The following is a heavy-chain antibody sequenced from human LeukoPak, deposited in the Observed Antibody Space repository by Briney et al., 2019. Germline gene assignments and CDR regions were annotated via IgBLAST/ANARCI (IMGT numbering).Heavy chain of an antibody. J-gene: IGHJ4*02. Sequence: PSETLSLTCAVYGGSFSGYYWSWIRQPPGKGLEWIGEINHSGSTNYNPSLKSRVTISVDTSKNQFSLKLSSVTAADTAVYYCASLRLQLVDYWGQGTLVTVSS. CDR2: INHSGST. D-gene: IGHD6-6*01. CDR3: ASLRLQLVDY. CDR1: GGSFSGYY. V-gene: IGHV4-34*01.